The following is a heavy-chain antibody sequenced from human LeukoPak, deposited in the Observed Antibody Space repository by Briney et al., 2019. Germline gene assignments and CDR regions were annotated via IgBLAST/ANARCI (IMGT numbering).Heavy chain of an antibody. J-gene: IGHJ4*02. CDR1: GYTFTAYY. CDR3: ARRCDTSSYYTYYFDY. D-gene: IGHD3-22*01. CDR2: INPNSGGT. Sequence: GASVKVSCKASGYTFTAYYIHWVRQAPGQGLGWMGWINPNSGGTNYAQKFQGRVTMTRDTSISTAYMELSRLRSDDSAVYFCARRCDTSSYYTYYFDYWGQGTLVTVSS. V-gene: IGHV1-2*02.